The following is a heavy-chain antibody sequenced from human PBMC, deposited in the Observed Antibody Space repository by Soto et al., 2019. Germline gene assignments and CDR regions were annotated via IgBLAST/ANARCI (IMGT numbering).Heavy chain of an antibody. CDR3: ARAPYKGYESSGFYLV. Sequence: QVQLEQSGTEVKKSGSSVKVSCKASGGTFSHYAFTWVRQTPGQGLEWLGGIISSSVTGNYAQKFQGRVTITAVESTSTVYMELRGLTLEDTAVYFCARAPYKGYESSGFYLVWGQGTLVIVSA. CDR1: GGTFSHYA. D-gene: IGHD3-22*01. V-gene: IGHV1-69*01. J-gene: IGHJ4*02. CDR2: IISSSVTG.